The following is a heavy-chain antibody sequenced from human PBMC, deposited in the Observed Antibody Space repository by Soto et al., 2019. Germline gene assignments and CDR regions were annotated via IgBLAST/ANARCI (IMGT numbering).Heavy chain of an antibody. V-gene: IGHV4-4*07. CDR1: GVSVTSYT. Sequence: ASETLSLTFIVSGVSVTSYTWSWVRQPANQGLEWIGRVFSSVSATYSPSLKSRVRISMDTPENRISLKLDSVTAADAGVYYCTRDGMTTGDTWGPGTLVTVSS. D-gene: IGHD2-21*02. CDR3: TRDGMTTGDT. CDR2: VFSSVSA. J-gene: IGHJ4*02.